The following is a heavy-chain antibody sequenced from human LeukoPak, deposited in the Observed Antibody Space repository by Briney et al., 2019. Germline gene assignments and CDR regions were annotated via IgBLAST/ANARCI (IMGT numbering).Heavy chain of an antibody. V-gene: IGHV1-46*01. Sequence: GASVKVSCKASGYTFTGYYMHWVRQAPGQGLEWMGGFDPEDGETIYAQKFQGRVTMTRDTSTSTVYMELSSLRSEDTAVYYCARGGLLWFGELLAWGQGTLVTVSS. CDR2: FDPEDGET. J-gene: IGHJ4*02. D-gene: IGHD3-10*01. CDR1: GYTFTGYY. CDR3: ARGGLLWFGELLA.